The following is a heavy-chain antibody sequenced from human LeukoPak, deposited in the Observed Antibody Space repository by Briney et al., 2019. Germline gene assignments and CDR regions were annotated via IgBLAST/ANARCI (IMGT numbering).Heavy chain of an antibody. CDR2: ISYDGSNK. J-gene: IGHJ4*02. V-gene: IGHV3-30*18. CDR3: AKEPFDY. Sequence: GGSLRLSCAASGFTFSSYGMHWVRQAPGKGLEWVAVISYDGSNKYYADSVKGRFTISRDNPKNTLYLQMNSLRAEDTAVYYCAKEPFDYWGQGTLVTVSS. CDR1: GFTFSSYG.